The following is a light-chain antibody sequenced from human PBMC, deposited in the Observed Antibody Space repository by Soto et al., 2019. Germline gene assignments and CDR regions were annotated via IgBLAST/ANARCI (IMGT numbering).Light chain of an antibody. J-gene: IGKJ4*01. CDR2: DTS. CDR3: QQRTNWHLT. Sequence: EIVLTQSPATLSLSPGERATLSCRASQSVGTSLAWYQQTPGQAHRLLIYDTSNRATGIPARFSGSGSGTDFILTISSLEPEDFALYYCQQRTNWHLTFGGGTKVEI. CDR1: QSVGTS. V-gene: IGKV3-11*01.